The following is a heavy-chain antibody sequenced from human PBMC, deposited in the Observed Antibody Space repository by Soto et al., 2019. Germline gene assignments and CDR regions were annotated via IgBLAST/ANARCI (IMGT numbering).Heavy chain of an antibody. D-gene: IGHD6-13*01. CDR2: ISYDGSNK. CDR1: GFTFSSYA. Sequence: QVQLVESGGGVVQPGRSLRLSCAASGFTFSSYAMHWVRQAPGKGLEWVAVISYDGSNKYYADSVKGRFTISRDNSKNPLYLQMNSLRAEDTAVYYCARGRIAAAGWGFDPWGQGTLVTVSS. CDR3: ARGRIAAAGWGFDP. J-gene: IGHJ5*02. V-gene: IGHV3-30-3*01.